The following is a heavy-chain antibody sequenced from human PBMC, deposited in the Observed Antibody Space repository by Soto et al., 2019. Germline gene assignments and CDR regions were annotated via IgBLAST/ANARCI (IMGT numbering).Heavy chain of an antibody. CDR2: TYFRSKWYN. Sequence: TLSLTCAISGDSVPSNTASWNWIRQSPSRGLEWLGRTYFRSKWYNDYAVSVKSRTIINPDTSNNQFSLQLNSVTPEDTAVYFCAKGDNLGPKTGYAFDPWGQGIMVTVSS. CDR1: GDSVPSNTAS. V-gene: IGHV6-1*01. CDR3: AKGDNLGPKTGYAFDP. J-gene: IGHJ5*02. D-gene: IGHD5-12*01.